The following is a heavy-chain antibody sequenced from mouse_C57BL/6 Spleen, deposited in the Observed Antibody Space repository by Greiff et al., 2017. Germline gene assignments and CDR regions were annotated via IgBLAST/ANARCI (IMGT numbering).Heavy chain of an antibody. Sequence: EVQVVESGAELVKPGASVKLSCTASGFNIKDYYMHWVKQRTEQGLEWIGRIDPEDGETKYAPKFQGKATITADTSSNTAYLQLSSLTSEDTAVYYCARGSITTVVPDYWGQGTTLTVSS. CDR2: IDPEDGET. CDR3: ARGSITTVVPDY. CDR1: GFNIKDYY. V-gene: IGHV14-2*01. J-gene: IGHJ2*01. D-gene: IGHD1-1*01.